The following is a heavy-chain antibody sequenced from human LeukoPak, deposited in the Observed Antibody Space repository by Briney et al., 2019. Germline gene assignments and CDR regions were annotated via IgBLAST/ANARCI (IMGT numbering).Heavy chain of an antibody. J-gene: IGHJ5*02. CDR1: GYTFTDYY. Sequence: ATVKISCKVSGYTFTDYYMHWVQQAPGKGLEWMGLVDPEDSETIYAEKFQGRVTITADTSTDTAYMELSSLRSEDTAVYYCANLRGNLFDPWGQGTLVTVSS. CDR2: VDPEDSET. D-gene: IGHD1-14*01. CDR3: ANLRGNLFDP. V-gene: IGHV1-69-2*01.